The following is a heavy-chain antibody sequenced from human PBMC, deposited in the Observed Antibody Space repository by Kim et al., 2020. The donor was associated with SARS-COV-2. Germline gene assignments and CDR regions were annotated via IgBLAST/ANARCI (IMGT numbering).Heavy chain of an antibody. D-gene: IGHD3-16*02. CDR1: GGSFSGYY. Sequence: SETLSLTCAVYGGSFSGYYWSWIRQPPGKGLEWIGEINHSGSTNYNPSLKSRVTISVDTSKNQFSLKLSSVTAADTAVYYCARGLGADYIWGSYRSRAFDIWGQGTMVTVSS. CDR3: ARGLGADYIWGSYRSRAFDI. J-gene: IGHJ3*02. V-gene: IGHV4-34*01. CDR2: INHSGST.